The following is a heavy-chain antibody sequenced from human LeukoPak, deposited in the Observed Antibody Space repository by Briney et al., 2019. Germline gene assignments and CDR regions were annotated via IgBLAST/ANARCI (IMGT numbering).Heavy chain of an antibody. V-gene: IGHV3-23*01. CDR1: GFTFSSYA. J-gene: IGHJ5*01. CDR2: ISGSGGST. Sequence: GGSLRLSCAASGFTFSSYAMSWVRQAPGKGLEWVSAISGSGGSTYYADSVKGRFTISRDNSKNTLYLQMGSLRAEDMAVYYCARPYINPGYTTGWFDYWGQGTLVTVSS. CDR3: ARPYINPGYTTGWFDY. D-gene: IGHD4-11*01.